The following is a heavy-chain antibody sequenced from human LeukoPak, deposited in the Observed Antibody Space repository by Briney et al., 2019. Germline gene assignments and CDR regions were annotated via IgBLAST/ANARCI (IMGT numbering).Heavy chain of an antibody. D-gene: IGHD4-11*01. V-gene: IGHV4-39*01. J-gene: IGHJ3*02. CDR3: ARQAIQYLSDPFDI. CDR2: MSYGGTP. CDR1: GXSFSTISYY. Sequence: PPETLSLTCPVSGXSFSTISYYWGWIRQPPGKGLEWIGSMSYGGTPFYNPSLRSRVTISVDTSRNHFSLKLISVTAANTAVYHCARQAIQYLSDPFDIWGQGTMVTVSS.